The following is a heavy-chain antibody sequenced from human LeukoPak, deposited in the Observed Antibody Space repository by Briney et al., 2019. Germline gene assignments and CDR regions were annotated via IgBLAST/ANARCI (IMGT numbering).Heavy chain of an antibody. Sequence: PSETLSLTCTVSGGSISSGSYYWSWIRQPAGKGLEWIGRIYTSGSTNYNPSLKSRVTMSVDTSKNQFSLKLSSVTAADTAVYYCARSGSRVRSSWVYYYYMDVWGKGTTVTISS. CDR3: ARSGSRVRSSWVYYYYMDV. D-gene: IGHD6-13*01. CDR2: IYTSGST. V-gene: IGHV4-61*02. J-gene: IGHJ6*03. CDR1: GGSISSGSYY.